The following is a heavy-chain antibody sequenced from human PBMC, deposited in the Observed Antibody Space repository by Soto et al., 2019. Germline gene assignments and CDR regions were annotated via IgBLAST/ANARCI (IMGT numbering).Heavy chain of an antibody. J-gene: IGHJ6*03. CDR1: GYTFTSYG. Sequence: QVQLVQSGAEVKKPGASVKVSCKASGYTFTSYGISWVRQAPGQGLEWMGWISAYNGNTNYAQKLQGRVTMTTDTSTSTADVELRSLGSDDTAVYYCARVVTIFGVVIIDHYYYYMDVWGKGTTVTVSS. V-gene: IGHV1-18*01. D-gene: IGHD3-3*01. CDR2: ISAYNGNT. CDR3: ARVVTIFGVVIIDHYYYYMDV.